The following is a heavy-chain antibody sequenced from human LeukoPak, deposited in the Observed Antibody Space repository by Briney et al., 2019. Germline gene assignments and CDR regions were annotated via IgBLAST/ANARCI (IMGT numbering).Heavy chain of an antibody. Sequence: ASVKVSCKASGYTITDYYIHWVRQTPGQGLEWMGWINPNSGGTNYAQKFEGRVTMTTDTSINTGYVELSSLTSDDTAVYFCARAHYLRLYFFDYWGQGTLVTVSS. CDR2: INPNSGGT. V-gene: IGHV1-2*02. CDR1: GYTITDYY. CDR3: ARAHYLRLYFFDY. D-gene: IGHD3-10*01. J-gene: IGHJ4*02.